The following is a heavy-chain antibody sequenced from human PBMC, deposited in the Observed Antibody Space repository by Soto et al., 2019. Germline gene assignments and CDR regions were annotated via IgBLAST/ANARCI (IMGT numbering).Heavy chain of an antibody. Sequence: SETQSLTCAVYGGYFSGYYLTWIRQPPGTGLEWIGEINHSGSTNYNPSLKSRVTISVDTSKNQFSLKLTSVTAADTAVYYCATVGCSSTSCYELDYWGQGTLVTVSS. V-gene: IGHV4-34*01. CDR3: ATVGCSSTSCYELDY. J-gene: IGHJ4*02. CDR2: INHSGST. CDR1: GGYFSGYY. D-gene: IGHD2-2*01.